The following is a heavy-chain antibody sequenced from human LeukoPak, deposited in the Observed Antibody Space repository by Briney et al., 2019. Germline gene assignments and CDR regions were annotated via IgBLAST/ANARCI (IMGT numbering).Heavy chain of an antibody. CDR1: GFTFSDYY. J-gene: IGHJ5*02. CDR3: ARAVVVAATVKWFDP. CDR2: ISTSGSYT. Sequence: PGGSLRLSCAASGFTFSDYYMSWFRQAPGKGLEWVSYISTSGSYTNYADSVKGRFTISRDNAKTSLYLQMNSLRADDTAVYYCARAVVVAATVKWFDPWGQGTLVTVSS. D-gene: IGHD2-15*01. V-gene: IGHV3-11*05.